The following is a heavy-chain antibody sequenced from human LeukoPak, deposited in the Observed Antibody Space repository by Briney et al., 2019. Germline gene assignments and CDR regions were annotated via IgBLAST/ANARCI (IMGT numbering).Heavy chain of an antibody. V-gene: IGHV4-59*01. Sequence: SETLSLTCTVSGFSISSYYWSWLRQPPGKGLEWLGYIYYSGSTNYNPSLKSRVTISVDTSKNQFSLKLSSVTAAGPGVYYCAGKYFDFWSGYQDRYYGMDVWGQGTTVTVSS. CDR2: IYYSGST. J-gene: IGHJ6*02. D-gene: IGHD3-3*01. CDR3: AGKYFDFWSGYQDRYYGMDV. CDR1: GFSISSYY.